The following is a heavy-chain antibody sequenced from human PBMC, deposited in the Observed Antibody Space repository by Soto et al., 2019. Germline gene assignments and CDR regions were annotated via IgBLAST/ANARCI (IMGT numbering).Heavy chain of an antibody. J-gene: IGHJ6*02. CDR3: ARVSSGYFDWPYAPYYYYGMDV. Sequence: PSETLSLTCAVSGGPISSSNWWSWVRQPPGKGLEWIGEIYHSGSTNYNPSLKSRVTISVDKSKNQFPLKLSSVTAADTAVYYCARVSSGYFDWPYAPYYYYGMDVWGQGTTVTVSS. CDR2: IYHSGST. CDR1: GGPISSSNW. D-gene: IGHD3-9*01. V-gene: IGHV4-4*02.